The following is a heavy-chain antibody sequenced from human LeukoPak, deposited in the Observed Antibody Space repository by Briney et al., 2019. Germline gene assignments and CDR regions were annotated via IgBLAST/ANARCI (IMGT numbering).Heavy chain of an antibody. CDR3: AKRRADYYGSGRGLNYFDY. J-gene: IGHJ4*02. CDR1: GFTFSSYA. Sequence: GGSLRLSCAASGFTFSSYAMSWARQAPGKGLEWVSAISGSGGSTYYADSVKGRFTISRDNSKNTLYLQMNSLRAEDTAVYYCAKRRADYYGSGRGLNYFDYWGQGTLVTVSS. D-gene: IGHD3-10*01. CDR2: ISGSGGST. V-gene: IGHV3-23*01.